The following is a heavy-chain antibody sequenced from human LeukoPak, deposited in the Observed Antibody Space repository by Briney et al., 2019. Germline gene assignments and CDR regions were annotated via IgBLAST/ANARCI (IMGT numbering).Heavy chain of an antibody. J-gene: IGHJ6*03. CDR1: GFTFSNYA. CDR2: ISYDGSNK. CDR3: ARDPCSTTSCHSYYYYMDV. Sequence: GRSLRLSCAASGFTFSNYAMHWVRQAPGKGLEWVTLISYDGSNKYYADSVKGRFTISRDNAKNSLYLQMNSLRAEDTAVYYCARDPCSTTSCHSYYYYMDVWGKGTTVTVSS. D-gene: IGHD2-2*01. V-gene: IGHV3-30-3*01.